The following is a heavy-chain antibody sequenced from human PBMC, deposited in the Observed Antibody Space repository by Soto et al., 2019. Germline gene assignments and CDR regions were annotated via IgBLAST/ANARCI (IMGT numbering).Heavy chain of an antibody. CDR1: GGSISSHY. CDR3: ARRYGYAFDI. D-gene: IGHD4-17*01. V-gene: IGHV4-59*11. CDR2: IYYRGST. J-gene: IGHJ3*02. Sequence: QVQLQESGPGLVKPSETLSLTCTVTGGSISSHYWSWIRQTPGKGLEWIGYIYYRGSTNYNPSLRSRVTIPVDTSKNQFSLKLSSVTAADTAVYYCARRYGYAFDIWCQGTMVTVSS.